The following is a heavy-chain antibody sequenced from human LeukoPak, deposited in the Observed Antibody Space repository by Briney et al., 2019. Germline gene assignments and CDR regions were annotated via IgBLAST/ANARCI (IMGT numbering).Heavy chain of an antibody. CDR2: IYRDDST. CDR3: ARDRFNGMDV. D-gene: IGHD3-3*01. J-gene: IGHJ6*02. Sequence: GGSLRLSCTTSGFSVSTNYMTWVRQAPGKGLEWVSIIYRDDSTYYADSVKGRFTISRDISKNTLYLQMNSLRVEDTAVYFCARDRFNGMDVWGQGTTVTVSS. CDR1: GFSVSTNY. V-gene: IGHV3-66*01.